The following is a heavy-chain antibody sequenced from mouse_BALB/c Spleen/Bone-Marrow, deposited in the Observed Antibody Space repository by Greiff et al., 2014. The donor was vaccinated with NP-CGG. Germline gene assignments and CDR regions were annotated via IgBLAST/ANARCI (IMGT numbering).Heavy chain of an antibody. CDR2: IAPGSGST. V-gene: IGHV1S41*01. J-gene: IGHJ4*01. Sequence: DLVKPGASVKLSCKASGYTFTSYWINWIKQRPGQGLEWIGRIAPGSGSTYYNEMLKGKATLTVDTSSSTAYIQLSSLSSEDSAVNFCARFPIYYGNYGAMDYWGQGTSVTVSS. CDR1: GYTFTSYW. D-gene: IGHD2-1*01. CDR3: ARFPIYYGNYGAMDY.